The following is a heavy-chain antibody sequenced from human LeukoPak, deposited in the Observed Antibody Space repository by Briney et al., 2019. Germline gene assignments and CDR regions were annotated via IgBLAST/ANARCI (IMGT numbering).Heavy chain of an antibody. Sequence: ASVKVSCKVSGYTFTGYYMHWVRQAPGQGLEWMGWINPNSGGPNNAQKFQGRVTMTRDTSISTAYMALSRLRSDDTAVYYCARETAMVHDFVYWGQGTLVTVSS. CDR1: GYTFTGYY. D-gene: IGHD5-18*01. CDR3: ARETAMVHDFVY. J-gene: IGHJ4*02. V-gene: IGHV1-2*02. CDR2: INPNSGGP.